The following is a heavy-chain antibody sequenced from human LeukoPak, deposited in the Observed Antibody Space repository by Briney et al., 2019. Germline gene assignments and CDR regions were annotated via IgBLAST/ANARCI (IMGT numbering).Heavy chain of an antibody. CDR1: GYTFTAYY. CDR3: AKPMVRGVYWFDP. D-gene: IGHD3-10*01. V-gene: IGHV1-2*02. J-gene: IGHJ5*02. Sequence: GASVKVSCKASGYTFTAYYMHWVRQAPGQGLEWMGWINPNSGATNYVQKFQGGVTMTRDTSISTAYMELSRLRSDDTAVYYCAKPMVRGVYWFDPWGQGTLVTVSS. CDR2: INPNSGAT.